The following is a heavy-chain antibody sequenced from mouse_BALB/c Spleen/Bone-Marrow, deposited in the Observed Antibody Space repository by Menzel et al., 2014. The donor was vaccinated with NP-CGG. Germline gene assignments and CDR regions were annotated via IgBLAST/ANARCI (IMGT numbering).Heavy chain of an antibody. V-gene: IGHV14-3*02. CDR3: ARNGNYGAWFAY. Sequence: EVQLQQSGAELVKPGASVKLSCTASGFNIKDTYMHWVKQRPEQGLEWIGRIDPANGNTKYDLKFQGKATITADTSSNTAYLQLSSLTSEDTAVYYCARNGNYGAWFAYWGQGTLVPVSA. D-gene: IGHD2-1*01. J-gene: IGHJ3*01. CDR2: IDPANGNT. CDR1: GFNIKDTY.